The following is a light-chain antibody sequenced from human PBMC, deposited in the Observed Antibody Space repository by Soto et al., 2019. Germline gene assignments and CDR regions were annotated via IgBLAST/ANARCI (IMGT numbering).Light chain of an antibody. CDR1: QSVNGH. CDR2: GAS. J-gene: IGKJ1*01. Sequence: MMMTQAPATLSVSPGERVTLSCSTSQSVNGHVAWYQQKPGQAPRLLLYGASTRATGIPVRFSGSGFAKESTLTISSLPSEDFAVYYCQQYKNWPWTFGQGTKVDIK. V-gene: IGKV3-15*01. CDR3: QQYKNWPWT.